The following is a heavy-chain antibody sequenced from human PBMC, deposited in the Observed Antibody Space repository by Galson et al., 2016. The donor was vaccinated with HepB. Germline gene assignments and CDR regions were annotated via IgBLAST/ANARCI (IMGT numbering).Heavy chain of an antibody. J-gene: IGHJ4*02. CDR2: IWHDGSNQ. CDR3: AREMHVAAAAAFDF. V-gene: IGHV3-33*01. CDR1: EFTFSTYG. D-gene: IGHD6-13*01. Sequence: SLRLSCAASEFTFSTYGMHWVRQAPGKGLEWVALIWHDGSNQYYAESVKGRFTTSRDNPKNTLYLQMNSLKVEDTAVYYCAREMHVAAAAAFDFWGRGTLVTVSS.